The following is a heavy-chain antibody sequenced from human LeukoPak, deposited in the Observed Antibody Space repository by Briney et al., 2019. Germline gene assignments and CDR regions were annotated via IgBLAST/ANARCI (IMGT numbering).Heavy chain of an antibody. CDR2: IIPILGIA. CDR1: GGTFSSYA. D-gene: IGHD3-22*01. V-gene: IGHV1-69*04. Sequence: SVKVSCKASGGTFSSYAISWVRQAPGQGLEWMGRIIPILGIANYAQKFQGRVTITADKSTSTAYMELSSLRSEDTAVYYCARVGQDYYDSSGYRNNFDYWGQGTLVTVSS. J-gene: IGHJ4*02. CDR3: ARVGQDYYDSSGYRNNFDY.